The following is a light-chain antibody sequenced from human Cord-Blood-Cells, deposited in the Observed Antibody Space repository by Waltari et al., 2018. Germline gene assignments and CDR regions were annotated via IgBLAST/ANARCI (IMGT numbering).Light chain of an antibody. V-gene: IGKV1-39*01. CDR1: ESISSY. CDR3: QQSYSTPRT. J-gene: IGKJ1*01. CDR2: AAS. Sequence: NKLTPSLSPCPDSVEDRVPITCRASESISSYLNWYQQKPGKAPKLLIYAASSLQSGVPSRFSGSGSGTDFTLTISSLQPEDFATYYCQQSYSTPRTFGQGTKVEIK.